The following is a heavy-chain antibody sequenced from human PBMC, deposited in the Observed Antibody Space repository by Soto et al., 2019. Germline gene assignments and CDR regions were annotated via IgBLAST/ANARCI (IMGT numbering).Heavy chain of an antibody. CDR3: ARSYDSSGYRLWFDP. J-gene: IGHJ5*02. D-gene: IGHD3-22*01. CDR1: GGSISSYY. CDR2: IYYSGST. Sequence: QVQLQESGPGLVKPSETLSLTCTVSGGSISSYYWSWIRQPPGKGLEWIGYIYYSGSTNYNPSLKSRVTISVDTSKNQFSLKLSSVTAADTAVYYCARSYDSSGYRLWFDPWGQGTLVTVSS. V-gene: IGHV4-59*01.